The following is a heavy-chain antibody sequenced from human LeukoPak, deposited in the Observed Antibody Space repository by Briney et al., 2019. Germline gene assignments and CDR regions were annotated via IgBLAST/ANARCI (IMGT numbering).Heavy chain of an antibody. J-gene: IGHJ6*02. D-gene: IGHD3-3*01. Sequence: PSETLSLTCTVSGGSVSSGSYYWSWIRQPPGEGLEWIGYIYYSGSTNYNPSLKSRLTISVDTSKNQFSLNLSSVTAADTAVYYCARGTIFGVVMHSYGMDVWGQGTTVTVSS. CDR2: IYYSGST. CDR1: GGSVSSGSYY. CDR3: ARGTIFGVVMHSYGMDV. V-gene: IGHV4-61*01.